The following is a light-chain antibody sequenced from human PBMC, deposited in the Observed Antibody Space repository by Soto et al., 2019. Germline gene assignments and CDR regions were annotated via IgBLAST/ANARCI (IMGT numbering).Light chain of an antibody. CDR1: ENIGIY. Sequence: DIQMTQSPSSLSASLGDRVTITCRASENIGIYLNWYQQKPGTAPKLLLYASSRLQIGVPSRFSGSGSATYFTLTIDRLKPEDFATYYCQQSHSSPRTVGQGTKL. V-gene: IGKV1-39*01. CDR2: ASS. J-gene: IGKJ2*01. CDR3: QQSHSSPRT.